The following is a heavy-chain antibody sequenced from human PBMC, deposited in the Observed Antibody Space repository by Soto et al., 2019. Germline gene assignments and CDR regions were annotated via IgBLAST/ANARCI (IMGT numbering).Heavy chain of an antibody. Sequence: SETLSLTCAVSGGCLSRGGYSWSWIRQPPGKGLEWIGYIYHSGSTYYNPSLKSRVTISVDRSKNQFSLKLSSVTAADTAVYYCARARYDFLSGYYTRNHKWSVPWYPGTLLTV. J-gene: IGHJ5*02. CDR2: IYHSGST. CDR1: GGCLSRGGYS. D-gene: IGHD3-3*01. V-gene: IGHV4-30-2*01. CDR3: ARARYDFLSGYYTRNHKWSVP.